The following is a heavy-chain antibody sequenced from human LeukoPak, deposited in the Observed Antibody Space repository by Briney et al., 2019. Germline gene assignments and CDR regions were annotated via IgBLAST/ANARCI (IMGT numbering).Heavy chain of an antibody. J-gene: IGHJ3*02. V-gene: IGHV3-23*01. D-gene: IGHD1-26*01. Sequence: PGGSLRLSCAASGFSFSGYAMSWVRQAPGKGLEWVSTISGSGDSSYYADSVKGRFTIYRDNSKNTMYLQMNSLRAEDTAVYYCAKGRGSGQSDAFDIWGQGTMVTASS. CDR3: AKGRGSGQSDAFDI. CDR2: ISGSGDSS. CDR1: GFSFSGYA.